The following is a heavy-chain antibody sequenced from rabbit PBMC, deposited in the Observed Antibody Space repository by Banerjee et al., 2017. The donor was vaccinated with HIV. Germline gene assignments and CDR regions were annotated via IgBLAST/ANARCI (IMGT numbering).Heavy chain of an antibody. J-gene: IGHJ4*01. CDR1: GFSFSSNYW. CDR2: IYGGSGNT. Sequence: QEQLVESGGGLVKPEGSLTLTCTASGFSFSSNYWICWVRQAPGKGLEWTACIYGGSGNTYYASWAKGRFTGSKTSSTTVTLQMTSLTAADTATYFCARGEIAGNGNVFYFNLWGPGTLVTVS. CDR3: ARGEIAGNGNVFYFNL. D-gene: IGHD6-1*01. V-gene: IGHV1S45*01.